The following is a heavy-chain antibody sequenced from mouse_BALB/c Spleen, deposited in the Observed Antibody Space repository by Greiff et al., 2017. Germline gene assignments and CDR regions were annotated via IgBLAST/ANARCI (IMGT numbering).Heavy chain of an antibody. CDR1: GYSITSGYY. J-gene: IGHJ3*01. D-gene: IGHD1-1*01. CDR2: ISYDGSN. V-gene: IGHV3-6*02. Sequence: EVQLVKSGPGLVKPSQSLSLTCSVTGYSITSGYYWNWIRQFPGNKLEWMGYISYDGSNNYNPSLKNRISITRDTSKNQFFLKLNSVTTEDTATYYCAREDTTVAPFAYWGQGTLVTVSA. CDR3: AREDTTVAPFAY.